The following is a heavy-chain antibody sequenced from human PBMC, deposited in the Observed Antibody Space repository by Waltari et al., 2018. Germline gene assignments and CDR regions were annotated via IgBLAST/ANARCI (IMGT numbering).Heavy chain of an antibody. V-gene: IGHV4-39*01. CDR2: VDYSGTN. D-gene: IGHD5-12*01. CDR1: GDSISSSNYY. Sequence: QLQLQESGPGLVKPSETLSLSCRVSGDSISSSNYYWGWIRQPPGKGLEWIASVDYSGTNYDNPSLTGRVTISAYTSRNQFYLRLTSVTATDTAVYYCARSSAGMPRWLGDYWGQGILVTVSS. CDR3: ARSSAGMPRWLGDY. J-gene: IGHJ4*02.